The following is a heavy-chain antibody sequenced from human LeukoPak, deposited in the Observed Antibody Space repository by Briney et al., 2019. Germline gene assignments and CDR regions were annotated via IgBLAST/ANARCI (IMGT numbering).Heavy chain of an antibody. D-gene: IGHD3-3*01. J-gene: IGHJ3*02. CDR1: GFTFSSYS. Sequence: GGSLRLSCAASGFTFSSYSMIWVRQAPGKGLEWVSSINSSSSYIYYADSVKGRFTISRDNAKISLYLQMNSLRAEDTAVYYCARDGYDFWSGPDIWGQGTMVTVSS. V-gene: IGHV3-21*01. CDR2: INSSSSYI. CDR3: ARDGYDFWSGPDI.